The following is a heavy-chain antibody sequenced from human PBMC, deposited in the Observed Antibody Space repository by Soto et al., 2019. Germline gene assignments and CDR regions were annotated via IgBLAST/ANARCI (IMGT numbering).Heavy chain of an antibody. CDR3: ASDNGRGYYYYYMDV. D-gene: IGHD2-8*01. CDR1: GGSVSGYY. Sequence: SETLSLTCAVYGGSVSGYYWRWIRQTPGKGLEWIGEINHSGSTNYNPSLKSRVTISVDTSKNQFSLKLSSVTAADTAVYYCASDNGRGYYYYYMDVWGKGTTVTVSS. CDR2: INHSGST. J-gene: IGHJ6*03. V-gene: IGHV4-34*01.